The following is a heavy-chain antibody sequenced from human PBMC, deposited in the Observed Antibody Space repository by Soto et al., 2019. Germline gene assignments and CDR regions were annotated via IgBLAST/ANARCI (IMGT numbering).Heavy chain of an antibody. CDR3: VSQRTSVLTQAYFDY. CDR2: VYYRGRS. D-gene: IGHD2-8*01. CDR1: GGSVSNSNYY. Sequence: SETLSLPCTVSGGSVSNSNYYWGWIRQSPGKGLEWIGSVYYRGRSYSKSSVKSRVTISVDTSKNQFSLNLNSVTASDTAVYFCVSQRTSVLTQAYFDYWGPGALVTVSS. J-gene: IGHJ4*02. V-gene: IGHV4-39*01.